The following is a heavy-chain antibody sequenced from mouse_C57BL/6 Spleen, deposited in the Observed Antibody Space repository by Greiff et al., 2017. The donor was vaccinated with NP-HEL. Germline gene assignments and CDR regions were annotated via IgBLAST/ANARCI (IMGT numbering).Heavy chain of an antibody. CDR1: GYTFTSYW. D-gene: IGHD1-1*01. V-gene: IGHV1-50*01. Sequence: QVQLQQPGAELVKPGASVKLSCKASGYTFTSYWMQWVKQRPGQGLEWIGEIDPSDSYTNYNQKFKGKATLTVDTSSSTAYMQLSSLTSEDSAVYYCARLIYGSSYRYFDVWGTRTTVTVSS. CDR3: ARLIYGSSYRYFDV. CDR2: IDPSDSYT. J-gene: IGHJ1*03.